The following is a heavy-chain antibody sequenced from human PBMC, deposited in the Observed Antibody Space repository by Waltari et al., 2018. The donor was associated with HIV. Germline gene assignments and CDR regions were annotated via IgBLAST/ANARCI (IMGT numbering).Heavy chain of an antibody. CDR2: IYSSGNT. J-gene: IGHJ5*02. Sequence: QVQLQESGPGLVKPSETLSLICTVPGGSLSSHYWSWIRQPAGKGLERIGRIYSSGNTDDNPTLNSRVTMSLDTSKNQFSLKLNAVTAADTAVYYCARSRVDMIRNELDPWGQGTLVTVSS. CDR1: GGSLSSHY. V-gene: IGHV4-4*07. D-gene: IGHD3-10*01. CDR3: ARSRVDMIRNELDP.